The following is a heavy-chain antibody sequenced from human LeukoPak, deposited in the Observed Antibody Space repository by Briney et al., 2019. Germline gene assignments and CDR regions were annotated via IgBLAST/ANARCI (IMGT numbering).Heavy chain of an antibody. Sequence: GGSLRLSRAASGFTFSSYWMHWVRQDPGKGLVWVSRISGDGSSTRYADSVKGRFTISRDNAKNTLYLQMNSLRAEDTAVYYCARVRDCSGDSCYSYFDYWGQGTLVTVSS. CDR2: ISGDGSST. CDR1: GFTFSSYW. V-gene: IGHV3-74*01. D-gene: IGHD2-15*01. CDR3: ARVRDCSGDSCYSYFDY. J-gene: IGHJ4*02.